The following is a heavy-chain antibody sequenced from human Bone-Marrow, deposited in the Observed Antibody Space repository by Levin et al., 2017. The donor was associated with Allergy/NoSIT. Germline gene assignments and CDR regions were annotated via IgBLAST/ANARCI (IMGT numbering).Heavy chain of an antibody. J-gene: IGHJ6*02. V-gene: IGHV1-18*01. CDR1: GFTFTTYG. Sequence: GASVKVSCKASGFTFTTYGLTWVRQAPGRGLEWMGWVSAYSGNTNYALNLQDRVTMTTDTATNTAYMELSSLRSDDTAIYYCARGHFPYYYYGRDVWGQGTTVVVYS. CDR2: VSAYSGNT. CDR3: ARGHFPYYYYGRDV.